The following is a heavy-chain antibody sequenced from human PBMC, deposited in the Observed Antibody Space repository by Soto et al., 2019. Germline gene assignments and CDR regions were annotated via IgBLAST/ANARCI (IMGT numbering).Heavy chain of an antibody. CDR2: INHSGST. CDR1: GGSFSGYY. J-gene: IGHJ6*02. D-gene: IGHD6-6*01. Sequence: SEALSLTCAVYGGSFSGYYWSWIRQPPGKGLEWIGEINHSGSTNYNPSLKSRVTISVDTSKNQFSLKLSSVTAADTAVYYCARLAAARSYYYYGMDVWGQGTTVTVS. V-gene: IGHV4-34*01. CDR3: ARLAAARSYYYYGMDV.